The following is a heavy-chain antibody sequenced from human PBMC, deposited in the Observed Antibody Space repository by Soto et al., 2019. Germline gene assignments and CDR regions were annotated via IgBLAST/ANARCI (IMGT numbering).Heavy chain of an antibody. CDR1: GFTFSSYA. CDR3: AKKVGGSYFFDC. J-gene: IGHJ4*02. V-gene: IGHV3-23*01. CDR2: ISPSGGST. Sequence: EVQLLESGGGLVQSGGSLRLSCAASGFTFSSYAMSWVRQAPGKGLEWVSGISPSGGSTYYADSVKGRFTISRDNSKNTVYLQMDSLRAEDTAVYYCAKKVGGSYFFDCWGQGTLVTVSS. D-gene: IGHD1-26*01.